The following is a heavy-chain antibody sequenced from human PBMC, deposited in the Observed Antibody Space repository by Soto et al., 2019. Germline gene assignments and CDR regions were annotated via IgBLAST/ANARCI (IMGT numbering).Heavy chain of an antibody. CDR1: GGSINSNNYY. CDR2: IYYDGST. J-gene: IGHJ4*02. V-gene: IGHV4-39*01. D-gene: IGHD2-15*01. Sequence: LSLTCTVSGGSINSNNYYWAWIRQPPGKGLAWIASIYYDGSTYYNPSLKRRVTISIDTSKNQFSLRLMSVTAADTAIYYCAKVVVAATRHTDFDSWGKGTLVTVSS. CDR3: AKVVVAATRHTDFDS.